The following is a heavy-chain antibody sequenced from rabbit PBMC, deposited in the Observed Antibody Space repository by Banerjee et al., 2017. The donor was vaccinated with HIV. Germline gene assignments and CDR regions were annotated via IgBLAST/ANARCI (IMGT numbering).Heavy chain of an antibody. J-gene: IGHJ4*01. CDR1: GFSFSSSYY. CDR2: IYNGDGST. CDR3: ARDAGGDGYGYFDL. D-gene: IGHD6-1*01. Sequence: QQQLVESGGGLVQPEGSLTLTCTASGFSFSSSYYMCWVRQAPGKGLEWIACIYNGDGSTYYASWVKGRFTISKASWTTVTLQMTSLTAADTATYFCARDAGGDGYGYFDLWGPGTLVTVS. V-gene: IGHV1S45*01.